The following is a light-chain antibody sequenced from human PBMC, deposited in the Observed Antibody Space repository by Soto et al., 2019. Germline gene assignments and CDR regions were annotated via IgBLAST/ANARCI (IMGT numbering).Light chain of an antibody. CDR3: SSYTGSNNLL. CDR2: EVN. Sequence: QSALTQPPSVSGSPGQSVTISCTGTSSDVGGYRYVSWFQQHPGRAPELMIFEVNKRPSGVPDRFSGSKSGNTASRTVSGLQAEDEADYYCSSYTGSNNLLFGGGTKLTVL. CDR1: SSDVGGYRY. J-gene: IGLJ2*01. V-gene: IGLV2-8*01.